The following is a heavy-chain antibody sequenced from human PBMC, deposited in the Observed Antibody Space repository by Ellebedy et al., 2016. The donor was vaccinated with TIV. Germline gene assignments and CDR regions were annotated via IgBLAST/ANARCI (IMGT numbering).Heavy chain of an antibody. J-gene: IGHJ4*02. D-gene: IGHD6-19*01. CDR3: AKDLPRSPPGIAVAGIGDY. CDR1: GFTFSSYW. CDR2: IKQDGSEK. Sequence: PGGSLRLSCAASGFTFSSYWMSRVRQAPGKGLEWVANIKQDGSEKYYVDSVKGRFTISRDNAKNSLYLQMNSLRAEDTAVYYCAKDLPRSPPGIAVAGIGDYWGQGTLVTVSS. V-gene: IGHV3-7*05.